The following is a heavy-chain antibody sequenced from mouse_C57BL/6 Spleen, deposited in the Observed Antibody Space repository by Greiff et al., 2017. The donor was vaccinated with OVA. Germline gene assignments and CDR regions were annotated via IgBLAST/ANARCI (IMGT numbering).Heavy chain of an antibody. D-gene: IGHD2-3*01. CDR1: GYTFTDYY. Sequence: VQLQQSGAELVRPGASVKLSCKASGYTFTDYYINWVKQRPGQGLEWIARIYPGSGNTYYNEKFKGKATLSAEKSSSTAYMQLSSLTSEDSAVYFCAREGYDGYPGAYWGQGTLVTVSA. V-gene: IGHV1-76*01. J-gene: IGHJ3*01. CDR3: AREGYDGYPGAY. CDR2: IYPGSGNT.